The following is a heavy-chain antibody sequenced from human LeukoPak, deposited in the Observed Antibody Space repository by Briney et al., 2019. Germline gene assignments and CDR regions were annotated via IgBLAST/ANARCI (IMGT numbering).Heavy chain of an antibody. J-gene: IGHJ4*02. D-gene: IGHD3-22*01. Sequence: SETLSLTCTVSGGSVSSGSYYWSWIRQPPGKGLEWIGYIYYSGSTNYNPSLKSRVTISVDTSKNQFSLKLSSVTAADTAVYYCARHDSSGYYFEGFDYWGQGTLVTVSS. CDR3: ARHDSSGYYFEGFDY. CDR2: IYYSGST. CDR1: GGSVSSGSYY. V-gene: IGHV4-61*01.